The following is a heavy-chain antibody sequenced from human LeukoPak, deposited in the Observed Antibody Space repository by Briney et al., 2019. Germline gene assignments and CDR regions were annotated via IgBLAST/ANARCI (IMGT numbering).Heavy chain of an antibody. V-gene: IGHV4-38-2*02. D-gene: IGHD3-16*01. CDR1: GYSISSGHF. J-gene: IGHJ4*02. Sequence: PSETLSLTCTVSGYSISSGHFWSWIRQPPGKGLEWIGSIYGSGTTYYDPPLRSRVSISADTSKNHFSLELSSVTAADTAVYYCASVGGGSPYWGQGTLVTVYS. CDR2: IYGSGTT. CDR3: ASVGGGSPY.